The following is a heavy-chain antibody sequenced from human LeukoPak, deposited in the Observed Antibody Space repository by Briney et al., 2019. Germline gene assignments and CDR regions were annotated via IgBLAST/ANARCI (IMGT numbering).Heavy chain of an antibody. V-gene: IGHV4-59*01. J-gene: IGHJ6*02. CDR3: AKTHGDYVYYFFYAMDV. CDR2: IYYSGST. D-gene: IGHD4-17*01. Sequence: SETLSLTCTVSGGSISSYHWSWIRQPPGKGLEWIGNIYYSGSTNYNTSLKSRVTISLDTSKDQFSLKLSSVTAADTAVYYCAKTHGDYVYYFFYAMDVWGQGTTVTVSS. CDR1: GGSISSYH.